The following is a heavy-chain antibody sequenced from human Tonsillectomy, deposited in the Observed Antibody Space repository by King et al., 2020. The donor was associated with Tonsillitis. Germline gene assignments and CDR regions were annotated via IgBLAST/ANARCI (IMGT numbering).Heavy chain of an antibody. CDR2: IYSGGST. J-gene: IGHJ5*02. Sequence: VQLVQSGGGLVQPGGSLRLSCAASGFTVSSNYMSWLRQAPGKGLEWVSVIYSGGSTYYADSVKGRFTISRHNSKNTLYLQMNSLRAEDTAVYYCARTGYCSSTSCPFPWFYTWGQGTLVTVSS. CDR3: ARTGYCSSTSCPFPWFYT. D-gene: IGHD2-2*01. CDR1: GFTVSSNY. V-gene: IGHV3-53*04.